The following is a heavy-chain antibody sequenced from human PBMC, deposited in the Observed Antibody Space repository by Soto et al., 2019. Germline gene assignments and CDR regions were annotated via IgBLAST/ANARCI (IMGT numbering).Heavy chain of an antibody. V-gene: IGHV1-8*01. J-gene: IGHJ4*02. CDR1: GYTFTDSD. CDR2: MNTNTNTT. CDR3: ARESEDLTSNFDY. Sequence: ASVKVSCKASGYTFTDSDINWVRQAPGQGLEWIGWMNTNTNTTDSAAVFEGRVSLTWDTSISTAYMQLNSLRAEDTAVYYCARESEDLTSNFDYWGQGTLVTVSS.